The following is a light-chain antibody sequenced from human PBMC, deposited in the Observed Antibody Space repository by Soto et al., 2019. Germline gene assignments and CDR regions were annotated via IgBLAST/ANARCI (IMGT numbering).Light chain of an antibody. V-gene: IGKV3-15*01. J-gene: IGKJ5*01. CDR3: QQYNDWFSIT. Sequence: EIVMTQSPATLSASPGEGAALSCRASQSVSSKLAWYRQRPGQAPRLVIYDTSTRATGVPARFSGSGSGTEFTLTISSLQSEDFGVYYCQQYNDWFSITFGQGTRLEIK. CDR2: DTS. CDR1: QSVSSK.